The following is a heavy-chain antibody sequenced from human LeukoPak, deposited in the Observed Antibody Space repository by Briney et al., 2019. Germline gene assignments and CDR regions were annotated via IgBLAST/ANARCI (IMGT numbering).Heavy chain of an antibody. D-gene: IGHD5-18*01. CDR2: INPNSGGT. Sequence: ASVKVSCKASGYTFTGYYMHWVRQAPGQGLEWMGWINPNSGGTNYTQKFQGRVTMTRDTSISTAYMELSRLRSDDTAVYYCASIRGYSYGYAGWGQGTLVTVSS. CDR3: ASIRGYSYGYAG. V-gene: IGHV1-2*02. J-gene: IGHJ4*02. CDR1: GYTFTGYY.